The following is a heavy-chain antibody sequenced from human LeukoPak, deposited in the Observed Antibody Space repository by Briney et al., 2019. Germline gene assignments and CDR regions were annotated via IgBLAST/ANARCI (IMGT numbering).Heavy chain of an antibody. CDR2: IYDSGST. V-gene: IGHV4-39*01. CDR3: ARLYYSYYYMDV. J-gene: IGHJ6*03. CDR1: GGSISSSSYY. Sequence: SETLSLTCTVSGGSISSSSYYWGWIRQPPGKGLEWIGTIYDSGSTYYSPSLKGRVTISVDTSQNQFSLTVNCETAADPAVYYCARLYYSYYYMDVWGKGTTVTVSS.